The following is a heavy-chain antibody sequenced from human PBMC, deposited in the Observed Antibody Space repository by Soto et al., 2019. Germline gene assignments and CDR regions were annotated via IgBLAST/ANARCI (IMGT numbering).Heavy chain of an antibody. J-gene: IGHJ4*02. Sequence: SVAGSCKASGGTFSSYAICWVRPAHRKGLEWMGGIIPIFGTANYAQKFQGRVTITADESTSTAYMELSSLRSEDTAVYYGARDSALPGAVAGRLDDWVQGTLVTVSS. CDR1: GGTFSSYA. CDR3: ARDSALPGAVAGRLDD. D-gene: IGHD6-19*01. CDR2: IIPIFGTA. V-gene: IGHV1-69*01.